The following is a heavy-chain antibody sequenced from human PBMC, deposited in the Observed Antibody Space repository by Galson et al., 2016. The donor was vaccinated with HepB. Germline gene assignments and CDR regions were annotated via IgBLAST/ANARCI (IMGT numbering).Heavy chain of an antibody. D-gene: IGHD6-13*01. V-gene: IGHV4-39*01. J-gene: IGHJ4*02. CDR1: GDSITNSAYY. Sequence: ETLSLTCTVSGDSITNSAYYWGWIRQPPGKGLEWIGTIYYRGSTYYNPSLKSRVTISIDTSKNTFSLRLSSVTTAETAVYYCARHHSTTAAIGAFASWGQGALVAVSS. CDR2: IYYRGST. CDR3: ARHHSTTAAIGAFAS.